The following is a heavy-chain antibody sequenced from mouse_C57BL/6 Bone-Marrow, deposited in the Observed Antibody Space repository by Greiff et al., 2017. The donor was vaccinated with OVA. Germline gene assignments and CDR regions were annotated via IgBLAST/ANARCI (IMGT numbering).Heavy chain of an antibody. CDR2: IYPRSGNT. CDR3: ARRYGSSHWYFDV. V-gene: IGHV1-81*01. D-gene: IGHD1-1*01. Sequence: QVQLQQSGAELARPGASVKLSCTASGYTFTSYGISWVQQRTGQGLEWIGEIYPRSGNTYYNEKFKGKSTLTADKSSSTAYMKLRSLTSEDSAVYFCARRYGSSHWYFDVWGRETTVTVSS. CDR1: GYTFTSYG. J-gene: IGHJ1*03.